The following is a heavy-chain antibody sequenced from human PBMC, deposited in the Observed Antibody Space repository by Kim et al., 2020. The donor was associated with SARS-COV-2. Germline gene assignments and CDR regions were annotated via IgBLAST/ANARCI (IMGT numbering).Heavy chain of an antibody. Sequence: GGSLRLSCVASGFTFSSYWMHWVRQAPGKGLVWVSGINSDGSSIKYADSVKGRFTISRDNAKNTLYLQMNSLRVEDTAIYYCARKFDCWGQGTLVTVSS. CDR3: ARKFDC. CDR2: INSDGSSI. CDR1: GFTFSSYW. V-gene: IGHV3-74*03. J-gene: IGHJ4*02.